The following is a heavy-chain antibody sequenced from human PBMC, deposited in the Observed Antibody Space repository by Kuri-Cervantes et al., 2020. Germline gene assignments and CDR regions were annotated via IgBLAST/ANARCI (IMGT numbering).Heavy chain of an antibody. CDR3: ARDAQNSDWPYYFDY. J-gene: IGHJ4*02. D-gene: IGHD6-19*01. CDR1: GYTFTYRY. CDR2: ITPFNGNT. V-gene: IGHV1-45*02. Sequence: SVKVSCKASGYTFTYRYLHWVRQAPGQALEWMGWITPFNGNTNYAQKFQDRVTITRDRSMSTAYMELSSLRSEDTAVYYCARDAQNSDWPYYFDYSGQGTLVTVSS.